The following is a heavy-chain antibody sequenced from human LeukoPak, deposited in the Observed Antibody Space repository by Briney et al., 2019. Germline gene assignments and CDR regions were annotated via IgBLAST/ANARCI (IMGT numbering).Heavy chain of an antibody. CDR3: ARTKFVDTAMVFPLDY. CDR2: ISYDGSNK. V-gene: IGHV3-30-3*01. CDR1: GFTFSSYA. J-gene: IGHJ4*02. Sequence: PGRSLRLSCAASGFTFSSYAMHWVRQAPGKGLEWVAVISYDGSNKYYADSVKGRFTISRDNSKNTLYLQMNSLRAEDTAVYYCARTKFVDTAMVFPLDYWGQGTLVTVSS. D-gene: IGHD5-18*01.